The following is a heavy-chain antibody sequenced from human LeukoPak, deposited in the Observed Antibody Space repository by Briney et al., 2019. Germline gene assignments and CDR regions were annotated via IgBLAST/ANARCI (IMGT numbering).Heavy chain of an antibody. D-gene: IGHD2-21*02. CDR1: GGSISSGSYY. J-gene: IGHJ3*02. Sequence: SETLSLTCTVSGGSISSGSYYWSWIRQPAGKGLEWIGRIYTSGSTNYNPSLKSRVTISVDTSKNQFSLKLSSVTAADTAVYYCARAVVVTAMHDAFDIWGQGTMVTVSS. CDR3: ARAVVVTAMHDAFDI. CDR2: IYTSGST. V-gene: IGHV4-61*02.